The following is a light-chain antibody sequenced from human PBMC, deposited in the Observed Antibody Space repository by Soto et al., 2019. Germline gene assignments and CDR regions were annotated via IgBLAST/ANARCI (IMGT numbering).Light chain of an antibody. CDR3: QQYCSSPPIT. V-gene: IGKV3-20*01. Sequence: EIVLTQSPGTLSLSPGERATLSCRASQSVSSSYLAWYQQKPGQAPRLLIYGASSRSTGIPDRFSGSGSGTDFTLTIIRLEPEDFAVYYCQQYCSSPPITFGQGRRLEIK. CDR1: QSVSSSY. J-gene: IGKJ5*01. CDR2: GAS.